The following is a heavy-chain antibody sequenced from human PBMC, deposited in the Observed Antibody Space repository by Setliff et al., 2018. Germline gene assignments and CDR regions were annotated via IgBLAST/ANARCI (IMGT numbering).Heavy chain of an antibody. V-gene: IGHV3-33*08. D-gene: IGHD2-15*01. CDR3: ARTCSGSGCYAGLES. CDR1: GFTFSTDR. CDR2: IWDDGGNK. Sequence: GGSLRLSCAASGFTFSTDRMHWVRQAPGKGLEWVAVIWDDGGNKYHADSVKGRFTISRDNSKNTLYLQMNSLRPDDTAVYYCARTCSGSGCYAGLESWGQGTPVTVSS. J-gene: IGHJ4*02.